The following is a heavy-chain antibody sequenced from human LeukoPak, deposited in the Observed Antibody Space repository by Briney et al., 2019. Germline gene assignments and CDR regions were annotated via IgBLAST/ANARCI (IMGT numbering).Heavy chain of an antibody. CDR3: ARAPYSSSWYYFWFDS. J-gene: IGHJ5*01. CDR1: GYTFTSYA. Sequence: ASVKVSCKASGYTFTSYAMHWVRQAPGQRLEWIGWINAGNGNTKYSQKFQGRVTITRDTSASTVYMELSSLRSEDTAVYYCARAPYSSSWYYFWFDSWGQGTLVTVSS. V-gene: IGHV1-3*01. D-gene: IGHD6-13*01. CDR2: INAGNGNT.